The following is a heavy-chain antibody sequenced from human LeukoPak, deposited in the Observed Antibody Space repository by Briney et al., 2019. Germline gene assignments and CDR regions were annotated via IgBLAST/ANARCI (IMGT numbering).Heavy chain of an antibody. CDR2: IYYSGST. Sequence: SETLSLTCTVSGGSISSGDYYWSWIRQPPGKGLEWIGYIYYSGSTYYNPSLKSRVTISVDTSKNQFSLKLSSVTAADTAVYYCARGDFWSGYPADYWGQGTLVTVSS. J-gene: IGHJ4*02. CDR1: GGSISSGDYY. CDR3: ARGDFWSGYPADY. V-gene: IGHV4-30-4*08. D-gene: IGHD3-3*01.